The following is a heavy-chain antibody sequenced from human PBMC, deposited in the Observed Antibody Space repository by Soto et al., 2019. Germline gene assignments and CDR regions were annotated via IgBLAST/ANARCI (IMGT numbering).Heavy chain of an antibody. CDR1: GGSISSSNW. J-gene: IGHJ4*02. V-gene: IGHV4-4*02. Sequence: QVQLQESGPGLVTPSGTLSLTCAVSGGSISSSNWLSLVRQPPGKGLEWIGEIYHCGSTNYNPSLKSRVTISVDKSKNQFSLKLSSVTAADPAVYYRARDGRSYGDPLDYWGQGTLVTVSS. D-gene: IGHD4-17*01. CDR3: ARDGRSYGDPLDY. CDR2: IYHCGST.